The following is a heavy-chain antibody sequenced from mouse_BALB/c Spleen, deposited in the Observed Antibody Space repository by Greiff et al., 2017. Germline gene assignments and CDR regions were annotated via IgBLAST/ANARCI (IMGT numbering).Heavy chain of an antibody. CDR3: AREMITTKAWFAY. CDR2: ISYDGSN. J-gene: IGHJ3*01. V-gene: IGHV3-6*02. Sequence: EVKLVESGPGLVKPSQSLSLTCSVTGYSITSGYYWYWIRQFPGNKLEWMGYISYDGSNNYNPSLKNRISITRDTSKNQFFLKLNSVTTEDTATYYCAREMITTKAWFAYWGQGTLVTVSA. D-gene: IGHD2-4*01. CDR1: GYSITSGYY.